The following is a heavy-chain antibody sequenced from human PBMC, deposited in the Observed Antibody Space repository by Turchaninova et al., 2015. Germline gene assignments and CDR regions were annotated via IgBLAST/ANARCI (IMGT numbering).Heavy chain of an antibody. Sequence: QVQLQQWGAGLLRPSETLSLTCAVYGGSFSGYYCSWIRQPPGQGLEGIGEINQRGRPNNKPSLQSRVTRSGETAENQLSLKLSSVTAADTALYDCARDGGAVGAFDDGGQVTLVTVSS. V-gene: IGHV4-34*01. CDR2: INQRGRP. CDR3: ARDGGAVGAFDD. D-gene: IGHD1-26*01. J-gene: IGHJ4*02. CDR1: GGSFSGYY.